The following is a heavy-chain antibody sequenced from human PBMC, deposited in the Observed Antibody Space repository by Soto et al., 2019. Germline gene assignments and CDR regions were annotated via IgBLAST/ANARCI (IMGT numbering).Heavy chain of an antibody. CDR2: IYNGGTT. CDR3: ARGGPSSKWLDP. Sequence: SQTLSLTCTVSGGSVSSYYWSWVRQPPGKRPEWIAYIYNGGTTNYNPSLKSRLTISLDTSKNQFSLKLSSVTAADTAVYFCARGGPSSKWLDPWGQGIQVTVSS. CDR1: GGSVSSYY. J-gene: IGHJ5*02. V-gene: IGHV4-59*02.